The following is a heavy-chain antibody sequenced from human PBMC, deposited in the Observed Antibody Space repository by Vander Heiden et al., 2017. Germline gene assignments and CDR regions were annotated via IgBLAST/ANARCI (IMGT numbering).Heavy chain of an antibody. CDR1: GFTFSGCA. CDR3: TTHYDFWSGYSFDY. J-gene: IGHJ4*02. CDR2: IRSKANSYAT. D-gene: IGHD3-3*01. V-gene: IGHV3-73*02. Sequence: EGQLVEAGGGWGQPGGSLKLSCAASGFTFSGCAMHGVRQASGKGLEWVGRIRSKANSYATAYAASVKGRFTISRDDSKNTAYLQMNSLKTEDTAVYYCTTHYDFWSGYSFDYWGQGTLVTGSS.